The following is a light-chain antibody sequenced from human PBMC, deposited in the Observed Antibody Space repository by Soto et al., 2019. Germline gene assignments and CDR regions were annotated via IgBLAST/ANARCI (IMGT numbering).Light chain of an antibody. V-gene: IGKV3-15*01. CDR3: QQYNDWPPLT. Sequence: EKVLTQSPVTLSVSLGERATLSCRASQSITTNLAWYQQKPGQAPRRLIFGASNRATGIPARFSGSGSGTEFPLTISSLQSEDSAIYYCQQYNDWPPLTFGGGTKVEI. J-gene: IGKJ4*01. CDR2: GAS. CDR1: QSITTN.